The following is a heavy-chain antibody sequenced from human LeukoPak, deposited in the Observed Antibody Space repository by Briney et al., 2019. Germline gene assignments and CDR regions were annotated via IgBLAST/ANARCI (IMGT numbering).Heavy chain of an antibody. CDR1: GFTFSSYG. Sequence: GGSLRLSCAASGFTFSSYGMSWVRQAPGKGLEWVSYISSSSSTIYYADSVKGRFTISRDNAKNSLYLQMNSLRAEDTAVYYCARALIRRPDIVVVPAAGDRDYYYYYYMDVWGKGTTVTVSS. CDR2: ISSSSSTI. J-gene: IGHJ6*03. CDR3: ARALIRRPDIVVVPAAGDRDYYYYYYMDV. D-gene: IGHD2-2*01. V-gene: IGHV3-48*01.